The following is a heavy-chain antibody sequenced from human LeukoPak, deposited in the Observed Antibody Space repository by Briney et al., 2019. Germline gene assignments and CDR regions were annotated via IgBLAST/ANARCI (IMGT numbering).Heavy chain of an antibody. D-gene: IGHD5-12*01. J-gene: IGHJ4*02. CDR3: AREGGYDSFDY. V-gene: IGHV3-30-3*01. Sequence: GGSLRLSCAASGFTFSSYAMHWVRQAPGKGLEWVAVISYDGSNKYYADSVKGRFTISRDNSKNTLYLQMNSLRAEDTAVYYCAREGGYDSFDYWGQGTLVTVSS. CDR2: ISYDGSNK. CDR1: GFTFSSYA.